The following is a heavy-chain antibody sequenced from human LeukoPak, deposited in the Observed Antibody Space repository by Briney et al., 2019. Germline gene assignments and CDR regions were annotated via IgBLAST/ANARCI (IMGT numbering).Heavy chain of an antibody. CDR2: ISSSSSYI. J-gene: IGHJ4*02. CDR1: GFTFSSYS. Sequence: PGGSLRLSCAASGFTFSSYSMNWVRQAPGKGLEWVSSISSSSSYIYYADSVKGRFTISRDNSKNTLYLQMNSLRAEDTAVYYCAKGPSGSYWDFFDYWSQGTLVTVSS. D-gene: IGHD1-26*01. V-gene: IGHV3-21*04. CDR3: AKGPSGSYWDFFDY.